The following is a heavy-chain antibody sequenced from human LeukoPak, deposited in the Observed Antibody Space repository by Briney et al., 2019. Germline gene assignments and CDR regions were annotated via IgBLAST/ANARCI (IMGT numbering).Heavy chain of an antibody. CDR1: GFNFNIYA. Sequence: GGSLRLSCAASGFNFNIYAMAWVRQAPGKGLQWVSGISGGGSTFYAGSVKGRFTISRDNSNNTLYLQMNSLRAEDTAVYYCAKDPETIFGITMSNWGQGTLVTVSS. J-gene: IGHJ4*02. CDR2: ISGGGST. D-gene: IGHD3-3*01. V-gene: IGHV3-23*01. CDR3: AKDPETIFGITMSN.